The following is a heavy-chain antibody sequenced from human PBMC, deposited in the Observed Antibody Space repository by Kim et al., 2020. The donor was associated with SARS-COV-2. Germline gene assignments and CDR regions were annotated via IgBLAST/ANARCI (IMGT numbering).Heavy chain of an antibody. Sequence: SVKVSCKASGGSFSSYAISWVRQAPGQGLEWMGGIIPIFGTANYAQKFQGRVTITADESTSTAYMELSSLRSEDTAVYYCARDRITIFGVVSHYYYYGMDVWGQGTTVTVSS. CDR2: IIPIFGTA. CDR1: GGSFSSYA. CDR3: ARDRITIFGVVSHYYYYGMDV. J-gene: IGHJ6*02. D-gene: IGHD3-3*01. V-gene: IGHV1-69*13.